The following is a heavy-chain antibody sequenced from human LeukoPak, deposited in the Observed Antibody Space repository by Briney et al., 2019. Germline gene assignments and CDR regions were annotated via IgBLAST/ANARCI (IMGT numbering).Heavy chain of an antibody. CDR3: ARDSSRYFFDY. D-gene: IGHD3-16*02. Sequence: PGGSLRLSCAASGFTFSHYIMNWVRQAPGKGLEWVSSISTSGNYIYYADSVRGRFTISRDNAKNSLYLQMNSLRAEDTAVYYCARDSSRYFFDYWGQGTLVTVSS. V-gene: IGHV3-21*01. CDR2: ISTSGNYI. J-gene: IGHJ4*02. CDR1: GFTFSHYI.